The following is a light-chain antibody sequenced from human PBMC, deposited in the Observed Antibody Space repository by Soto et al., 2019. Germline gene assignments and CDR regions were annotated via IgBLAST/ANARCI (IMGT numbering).Light chain of an antibody. Sequence: QSVLTQPPSVSGAPGQSVTISCTGSSSNIGSGFDVHWYQQLPGTAPRLIIFGNDNRPSGVPDRFSGSKSGTSASLAIAGLQIEDEADYHCQSFDTSLSAWVFGGGTKVTVL. CDR3: QSFDTSLSAWV. CDR1: SSNIGSGFD. V-gene: IGLV1-40*01. CDR2: GND. J-gene: IGLJ2*01.